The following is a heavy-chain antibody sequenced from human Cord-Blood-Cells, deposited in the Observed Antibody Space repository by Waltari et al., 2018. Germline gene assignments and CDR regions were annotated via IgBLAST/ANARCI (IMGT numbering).Heavy chain of an antibody. Sequence: QLQLQESGPGLVKPSETLSLTYTVSGGSISSSSYYWGWIRQPPGKGLEWIGSIYYSGSTYYNPSLKSRVTIAVDTSKNQFSLKLSSVTAADTAVYYCARQGDSGYDWYFDLWGRGTLVTVSS. CDR1: GGSISSSSYY. J-gene: IGHJ2*01. CDR2: IYYSGST. D-gene: IGHD5-12*01. V-gene: IGHV4-39*01. CDR3: ARQGDSGYDWYFDL.